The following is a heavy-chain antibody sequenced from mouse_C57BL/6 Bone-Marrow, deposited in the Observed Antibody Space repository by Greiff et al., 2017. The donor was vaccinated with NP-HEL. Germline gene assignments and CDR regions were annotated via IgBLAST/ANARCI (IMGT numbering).Heavy chain of an antibody. CDR2: INPYNGGT. Sequence: EVKLVESGPVLVKPGASVKMSCKASGYTFTDYYMNWVKQSHGKSLEWIGVINPYNGGTSYNQKFKGKATLTVDKSSSTAYMELNSLTSEDSAVYYCARLDGYDGFAYWGQGTLVTVSA. CDR1: GYTFTDYY. V-gene: IGHV1-19*01. D-gene: IGHD2-2*01. CDR3: ARLDGYDGFAY. J-gene: IGHJ3*01.